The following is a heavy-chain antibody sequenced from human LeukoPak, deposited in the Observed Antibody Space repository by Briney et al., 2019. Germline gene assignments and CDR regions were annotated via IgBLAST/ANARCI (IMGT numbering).Heavy chain of an antibody. CDR1: GFTFSSYW. CDR3: ARAHPDVDTAMVRGWLDY. V-gene: IGHV3-74*01. Sequence: PGGSLRLSCAASGFTFSSYWMHWVRQAPGKGLVWVSRINSDGSSTSYADSVKGRFTISRDNAKNTLYLQMNSLRAEDTAVYYCARAHPDVDTAMVRGWLDYWGQGTLVTVSS. CDR2: INSDGSST. D-gene: IGHD5-18*01. J-gene: IGHJ4*02.